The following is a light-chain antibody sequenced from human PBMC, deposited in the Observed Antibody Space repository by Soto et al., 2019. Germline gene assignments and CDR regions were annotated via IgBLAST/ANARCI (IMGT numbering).Light chain of an antibody. CDR1: QSVSSS. V-gene: IGKV3D-15*01. CDR3: QQYNNWPIT. J-gene: IGKJ5*01. Sequence: EIVLTQSPATLSVSPGERATLSCRASQSVSSSLAWYQQKPGQAPRLLIYSASSRATGIPDRFSGSGSGTDFTLTISRLEPEDFAVYYCQQYNNWPITFGQGTRLEI. CDR2: SAS.